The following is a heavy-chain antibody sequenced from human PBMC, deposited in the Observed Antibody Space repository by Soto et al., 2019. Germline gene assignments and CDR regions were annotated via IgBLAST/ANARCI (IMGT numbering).Heavy chain of an antibody. CDR3: ARLEGLATISYYFDF. CDR2: IYYRGNA. Sequence: QLQLQESGPGLVKPSETLSLTCSVADDSINSDKYYWGWIRQPPGKGLDWIGSIYYRGNAYYNPSLQTRITISLYKSKSQFSLKLNSVTAADSAVYFCARLEGLATISYYFDFWGPGALVTVSS. J-gene: IGHJ4*01. D-gene: IGHD3-9*01. V-gene: IGHV4-39*01. CDR1: DDSINSDKYY.